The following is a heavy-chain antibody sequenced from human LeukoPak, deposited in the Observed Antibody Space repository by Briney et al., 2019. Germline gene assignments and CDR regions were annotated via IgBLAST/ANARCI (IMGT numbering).Heavy chain of an antibody. CDR2: FDPEDGET. J-gene: IGHJ4*02. CDR3: ATFSSGYYLVHYYFDY. D-gene: IGHD3-22*01. CDR1: GYTLTELS. V-gene: IGHV1-24*01. Sequence: ASVKVSCKVSGYTLTELSMHWVRQAPGKGLEWMGGFDPEDGETIYAQKFQGGVTMTEDTSTDTAYMELSSLRSEDTAVYYCATFSSGYYLVHYYFDYWGRGTLVTVSS.